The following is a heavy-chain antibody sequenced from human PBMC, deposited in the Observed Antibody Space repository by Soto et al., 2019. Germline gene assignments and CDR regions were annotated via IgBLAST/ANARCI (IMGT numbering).Heavy chain of an antibody. V-gene: IGHV3-23*01. D-gene: IGHD3-10*01. CDR1: GFTFSSYA. Sequence: EVQLLESGGGLVQPGGSLRLSCAASGFTFSSYAMSWVRQAPGKGLEWVSTISGSGGSTYYADSVKGRFTISRDNSKNTLYLQMNSLRAEDTAVYYCAKDQDYDGSGSYWAYGMDVWGQGTTVTVSS. CDR2: ISGSGGST. J-gene: IGHJ6*02. CDR3: AKDQDYDGSGSYWAYGMDV.